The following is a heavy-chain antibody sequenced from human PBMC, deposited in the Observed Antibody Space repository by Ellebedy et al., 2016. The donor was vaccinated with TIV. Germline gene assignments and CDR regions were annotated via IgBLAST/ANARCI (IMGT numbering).Heavy chain of an antibody. CDR3: GRGRWGLGDY. J-gene: IGHJ4*02. D-gene: IGHD7-27*01. CDR2: IKADGSGI. V-gene: IGHV3-74*03. CDR1: GFSFGSYW. Sequence: GGSLRLSCAASGFSFGSYWMLWVRQPPGKGLEWVSRIKADGSGITYADSVRGRFTISRDNAKNTLYLQMDSLRVEDTAVYYCGRGRWGLGDYWGQGTLVTVSS.